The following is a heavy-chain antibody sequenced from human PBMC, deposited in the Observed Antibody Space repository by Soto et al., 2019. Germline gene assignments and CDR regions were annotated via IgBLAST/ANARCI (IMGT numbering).Heavy chain of an antibody. CDR3: ARAISGSYRNYYFDY. CDR2: IYYSGST. CDR1: GASISSGGYY. D-gene: IGHD1-26*01. V-gene: IGHV4-31*03. Sequence: QVQLQESGPGLVKPSQTLSLTCTVSGASISSGGYYWSWIRQHPGKGLEWIGYIYYSGSTYYNPSLKSRVTISVDTSKNQFSLKLSSVTAADTAVYYCARAISGSYRNYYFDYWGKGTLVTVSS. J-gene: IGHJ4*02.